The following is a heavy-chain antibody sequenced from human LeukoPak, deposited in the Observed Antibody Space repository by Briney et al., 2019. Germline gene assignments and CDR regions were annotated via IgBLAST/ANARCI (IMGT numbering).Heavy chain of an antibody. Sequence: GGSLRLSCAASGFTFSSYGMHWVRQAPGKGLEWVAVILSDGSKEFYTDSVKGRFTISRDNPKNTLYLQMNSLRAEDTAVYYCAESSSWYVGAFDIWGQGTMVTVSS. J-gene: IGHJ3*02. CDR3: AESSSWYVGAFDI. CDR2: ILSDGSKE. D-gene: IGHD6-13*01. CDR1: GFTFSSYG. V-gene: IGHV3-33*06.